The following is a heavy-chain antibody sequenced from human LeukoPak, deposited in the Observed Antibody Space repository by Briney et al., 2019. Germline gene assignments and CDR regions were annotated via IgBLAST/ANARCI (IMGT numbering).Heavy chain of an antibody. V-gene: IGHV3-11*06. Sequence: GGSLRLSCAVSGFSVSDYSISWIRQSPGKGPEWISYVMSGRGSTNYADSVKGRFTISRDNAKNSLYLQMNSLRAEDTAVYYCARDPGSFWSGYPGPFDYWGQGTLVTVSS. D-gene: IGHD3-3*01. CDR1: GFSVSDYS. CDR2: VMSGRGST. J-gene: IGHJ4*02. CDR3: ARDPGSFWSGYPGPFDY.